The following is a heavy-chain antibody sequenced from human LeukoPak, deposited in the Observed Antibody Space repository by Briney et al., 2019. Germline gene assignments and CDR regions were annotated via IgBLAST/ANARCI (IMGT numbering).Heavy chain of an antibody. Sequence: GGSLRLSCAASGFTFSSFGMGWVRQASGKSLEWVSTFGISGSTYFADSVKGRFTISRDTSKNTLYLQMDSLRAEDAAVYYYARSGPYYFDYWGQGTLVTVSS. CDR1: GFTFSSFG. CDR3: ARSGPYYFDY. V-gene: IGHV3-23*01. CDR2: FGISGST. D-gene: IGHD3-10*01. J-gene: IGHJ4*02.